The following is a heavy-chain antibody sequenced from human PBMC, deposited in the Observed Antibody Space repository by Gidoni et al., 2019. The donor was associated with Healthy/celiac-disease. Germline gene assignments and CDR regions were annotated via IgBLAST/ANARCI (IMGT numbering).Heavy chain of an antibody. CDR2: ISGSGGRT. V-gene: IGHV3-23*01. J-gene: IGHJ4*02. CDR1: GFTFSSDA. Sequence: EVQLLESGGGLVQPGGSLRLSCAASGFTFSSDARSWVRQAPGKGLEWVSAISGSGGRTYYADSVKGRFTISRDNSKNTLYLQMNSLRAEDTAVYYCAKESSGYYYGVSDYWGQGTLVTVSS. CDR3: AKESSGYYYGVSDY. D-gene: IGHD3-22*01.